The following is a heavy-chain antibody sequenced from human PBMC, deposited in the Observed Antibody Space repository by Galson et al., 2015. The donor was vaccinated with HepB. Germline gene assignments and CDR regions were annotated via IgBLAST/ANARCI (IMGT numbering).Heavy chain of an antibody. D-gene: IGHD3-3*01. V-gene: IGHV3-30-3*01. CDR1: GFTFHFYA. J-gene: IGHJ6*03. CDR2: ISHDENYR. Sequence: SLRLSCAASGFTFHFYAMHWVRQAPGKGLEWVAGISHDENYRYYRDSVKDRFTISRDNSKNTLYLQMNSLRTEDTAVFYCARDGQNFWSDYRSSYYYMDVWGKGTTVTVSS. CDR3: ARDGQNFWSDYRSSYYYMDV.